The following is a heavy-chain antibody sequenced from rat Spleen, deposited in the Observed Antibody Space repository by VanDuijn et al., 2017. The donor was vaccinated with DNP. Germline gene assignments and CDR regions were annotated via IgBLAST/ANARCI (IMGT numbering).Heavy chain of an antibody. V-gene: IGHV5-7*01. Sequence: EVQLVESGGGLVQPGRSLKLSCAASGFSFSYYYMAWVRQAPTKGLEWVAYITYDGSSTYCRDSVKGRFTISRDNAKSTLFLQMDSLRSEDTATYYCARPDYWGQGVMVTVSS. CDR1: GFSFSYYY. J-gene: IGHJ2*01. CDR3: ARPDY. CDR2: ITYDGSST.